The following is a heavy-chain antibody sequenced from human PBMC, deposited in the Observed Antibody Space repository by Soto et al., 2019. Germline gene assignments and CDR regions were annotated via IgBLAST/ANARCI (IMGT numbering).Heavy chain of an antibody. D-gene: IGHD5-12*01. CDR2: IIPIFGTA. CDR1: GYTFTNYG. J-gene: IGHJ4*02. Sequence: GASVKVSCKASGYTFTNYGISWVRQAPGQGLEWMGWIIPIFGTANYAQKFQGRVTITADESTSTAYMELSSLRSEDTAVYYCAALRLRDGYNRPFDYWGQGTLVTVSS. CDR3: AALRLRDGYNRPFDY. V-gene: IGHV1-69*13.